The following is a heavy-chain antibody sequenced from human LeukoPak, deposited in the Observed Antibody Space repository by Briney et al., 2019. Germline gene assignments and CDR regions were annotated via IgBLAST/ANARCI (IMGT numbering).Heavy chain of an antibody. Sequence: PGGSLRLSCAASGFTVSSNYMSWVRQAPGKGLEWGSVIYSGGSTYYADSVKGRFTISRDNSKNTLYLQMNSLRAEDTAVYYCAKRRTIFGVDPVTYWGQGTLVTVSS. CDR3: AKRRTIFGVDPVTY. D-gene: IGHD3-3*01. CDR1: GFTVSSNY. V-gene: IGHV3-53*01. J-gene: IGHJ4*02. CDR2: IYSGGST.